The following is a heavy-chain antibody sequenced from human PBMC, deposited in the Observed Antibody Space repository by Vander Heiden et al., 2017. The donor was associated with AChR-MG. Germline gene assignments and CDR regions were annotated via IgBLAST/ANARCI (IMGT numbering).Heavy chain of an antibody. D-gene: IGHD1-1*01. CDR3: ARDQDPSGWRAGTTFVFDI. CDR1: GGTFSNKV. Sequence: QVQLVQSGAEVKKPGSSVKVSCKASGGTFSNKVISWMRQAPGQGLGWMGRIIPLLHIANYAQKFQGRVTITADTSTSTTYMELSSLRSEDTAVYFCARDQDPSGWRAGTTFVFDIWCEGTMVDLSS. J-gene: IGHJ3*02. V-gene: IGHV1-69*04. CDR2: IIPLLHIA.